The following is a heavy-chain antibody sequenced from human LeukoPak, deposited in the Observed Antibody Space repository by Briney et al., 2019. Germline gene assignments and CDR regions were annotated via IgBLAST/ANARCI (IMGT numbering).Heavy chain of an antibody. J-gene: IGHJ3*02. V-gene: IGHV3-7*01. CDR2: IKQDGSAE. CDR1: GFTFSSYW. D-gene: IGHD3-10*01. CDR3: ATSDGGI. Sequence: PGGSLRLSCAASGFTFSSYWMSWVRQAPGKGLEWVANIKQDGSAEYYVDSVKGRFTISRDNAKNSLYPQMNSLRVEDTAVYYCATSDGGIWGQGIMVTVSS.